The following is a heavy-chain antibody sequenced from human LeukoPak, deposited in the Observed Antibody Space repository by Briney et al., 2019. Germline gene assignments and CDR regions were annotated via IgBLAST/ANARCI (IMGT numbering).Heavy chain of an antibody. Sequence: SETLSLTCAVYGGSFSGYYWSWIRQPPGKGLEWIGEINHSGSTNYNPSLKSRVTISVDTSKNQFSLKLSSVTAADTAVYYCARKADFWGGYYLYNWFDPWGQGTLVTVSS. J-gene: IGHJ5*02. D-gene: IGHD3-3*01. CDR3: ARKADFWGGYYLYNWFDP. CDR2: INHSGST. CDR1: GGSFSGYY. V-gene: IGHV4-34*01.